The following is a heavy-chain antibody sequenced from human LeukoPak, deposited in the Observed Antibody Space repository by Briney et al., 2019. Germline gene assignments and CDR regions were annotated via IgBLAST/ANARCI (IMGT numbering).Heavy chain of an antibody. Sequence: GESLKISGKGSGYSFTSYWICWVRQMPGKGLEWMGIIYPGDSDTRYSPSFQGQVTISADKYIRTAYLHWSSLKASDTAMYYCARRGYSYEAGAFDIWGQGTMVTVSS. CDR2: IYPGDSDT. CDR3: ARRGYSYEAGAFDI. CDR1: GYSFTSYW. D-gene: IGHD5-18*01. J-gene: IGHJ3*02. V-gene: IGHV5-51*01.